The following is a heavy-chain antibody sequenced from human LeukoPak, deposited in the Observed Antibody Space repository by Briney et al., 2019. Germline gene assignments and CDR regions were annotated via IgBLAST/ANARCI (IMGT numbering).Heavy chain of an antibody. CDR2: IYYSGST. J-gene: IGHJ4*02. Sequence: PSETLSLTCTVSGGSISSSSYYWGWIRQPPGKGLEWIGSIYYSGSTYYNPSLKSRVTISVDTSKNQFSLKLNSVTAADTAVYYCARGRWLLRIDYFDYWGQGTLVTVSS. V-gene: IGHV4-39*01. CDR3: ARGRWLLRIDYFDY. D-gene: IGHD2-15*01. CDR1: GGSISSSSYY.